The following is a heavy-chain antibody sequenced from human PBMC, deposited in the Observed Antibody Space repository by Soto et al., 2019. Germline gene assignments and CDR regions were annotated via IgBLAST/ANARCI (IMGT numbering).Heavy chain of an antibody. D-gene: IGHD2-15*01. J-gene: IGHJ1*01. CDR2: ISAYNGST. Sequence: QVQLVQSGAEVKKPGASVKVSCKTSGYTFTGYGVSWVRQAPGHGLEWLGWISAYNGSTNYAQRFQGRATMTTDTSTTTVYMELRSLRSDDTAIYYCARALYCSDGTCYHPGFFRHWGQGTLVTVSS. CDR1: GYTFTGYG. CDR3: ARALYCSDGTCYHPGFFRH. V-gene: IGHV1-18*01.